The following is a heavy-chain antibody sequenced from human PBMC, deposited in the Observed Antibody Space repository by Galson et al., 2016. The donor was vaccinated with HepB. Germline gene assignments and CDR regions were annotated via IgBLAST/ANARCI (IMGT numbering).Heavy chain of an antibody. CDR1: GGSITNYY. Sequence: SETLSLTCSVSGGSITNYYWSWIRQPPGKGLEWIGYIFYSGNSNYNPSLESRVTISVDTSKNQFSLRLTSVTAADTAVYYCATGMTTVDYFDLWGRGTLVTVSS. D-gene: IGHD4-11*01. CDR2: IFYSGNS. V-gene: IGHV4-59*01. J-gene: IGHJ2*01. CDR3: ATGMTTVDYFDL.